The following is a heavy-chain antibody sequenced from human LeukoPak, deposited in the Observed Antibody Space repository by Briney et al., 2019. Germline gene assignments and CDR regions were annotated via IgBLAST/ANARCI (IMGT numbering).Heavy chain of an antibody. CDR1: GGTFSSYA. CDR2: IIPIFGTA. J-gene: IGHJ4*02. D-gene: IGHD6-13*01. CDR3: ARDVAAAGQFDY. Sequence: PVKVSCKASGGTFSSYAISWVRQAPGQGLEWMGRIIPIFGTANYAQKFQGRVTITTDESTSTAYMELSSLRSEDTAVYYCARDVAAAGQFDYWGQGTLVTVSS. V-gene: IGHV1-69*05.